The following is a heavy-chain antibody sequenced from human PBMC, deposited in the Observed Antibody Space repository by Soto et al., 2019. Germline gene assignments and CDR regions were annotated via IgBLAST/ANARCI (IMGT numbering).Heavy chain of an antibody. CDR3: ASETFYCYDSSGYFDY. J-gene: IGHJ4*02. CDR1: GGTFSSYA. Sequence: QVQLVQSGAEVKKPGSSVKVSCKASGGTFSSYAISWVRQAPGQGLEWMGGIIPIFGTANYSQKFQGRVKITANEFTSTSYMDMSSRRSKDAAVAYCASETFYCYDSSGYFDYWGQGTLVTVSS. V-gene: IGHV1-69*01. CDR2: IIPIFGTA. D-gene: IGHD3-22*01.